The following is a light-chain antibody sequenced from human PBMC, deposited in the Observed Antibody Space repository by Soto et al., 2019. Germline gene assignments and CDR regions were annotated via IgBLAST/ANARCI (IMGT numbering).Light chain of an antibody. Sequence: DKVMTQSPATLSMSPGERATLSCRASQSVSSYLAWYQQKPGQAPRLLIYGASTRATGIPARFSGSGSGTEFTLTISSLQSEDFAVYYCQQYNNWPSWTFGQGTKVEIK. CDR1: QSVSSY. J-gene: IGKJ1*01. V-gene: IGKV3-15*01. CDR3: QQYNNWPSWT. CDR2: GAS.